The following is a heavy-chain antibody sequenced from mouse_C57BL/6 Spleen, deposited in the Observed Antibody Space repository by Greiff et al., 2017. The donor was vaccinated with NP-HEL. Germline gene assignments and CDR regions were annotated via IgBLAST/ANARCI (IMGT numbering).Heavy chain of an antibody. CDR2: IDPNSGGT. V-gene: IGHV1-72*01. CDR3: ARKNDGYYGGFAY. CDR1: GYTFTSYW. D-gene: IGHD2-3*01. Sequence: QVQLQQPGAELVKPGASVKLSCKASGYTFTSYWMHWVKQRPGRGLEWIGRIDPNSGGTKYNEKFKSKATLTVDKPSSTAYMQLSSLTSEDSAVYYCARKNDGYYGGFAYWGQGTLVTVSA. J-gene: IGHJ3*01.